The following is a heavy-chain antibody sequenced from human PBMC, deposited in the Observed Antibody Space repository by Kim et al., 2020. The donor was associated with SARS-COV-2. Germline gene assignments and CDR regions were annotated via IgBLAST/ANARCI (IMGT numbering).Heavy chain of an antibody. CDR2: VDHSGTT. J-gene: IGHJ5*02. Sequence: SETLSLTCVVSGASISSSSCWSWVRQPPGKGLEWIGEVDHSGTTSYNVSLKSLVTISVDKSKNQFSLRLNSVSAADTAVYYCARGVSSAWTLRAWFDPWGQGTLVTVSP. V-gene: IGHV4-4*02. D-gene: IGHD3-22*01. CDR3: ARGVSSAWTLRAWFDP. CDR1: GASISSSSC.